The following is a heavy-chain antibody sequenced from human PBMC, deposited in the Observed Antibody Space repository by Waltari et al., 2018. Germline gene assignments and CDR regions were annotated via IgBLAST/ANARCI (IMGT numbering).Heavy chain of an antibody. CDR2: VIPKFGTA. Sequence: QVQLVQSGAEVKKPGSSVKVSCKASGGTFSSYAISWVRRAPGQGLEWMGGVIPKFGTAKYAQKCQGRVTITADESTSTAYMELSSLRSEDTAVYYCARDYGDYVDAFDIWGQGTMVTVSS. J-gene: IGHJ3*02. CDR1: GGTFSSYA. V-gene: IGHV1-69*01. D-gene: IGHD4-17*01. CDR3: ARDYGDYVDAFDI.